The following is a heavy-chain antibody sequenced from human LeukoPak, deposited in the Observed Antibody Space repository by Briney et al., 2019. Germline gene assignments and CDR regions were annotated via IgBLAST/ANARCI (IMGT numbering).Heavy chain of an antibody. CDR2: IGGTGGNI. CDR3: VRDNYSYRLDV. J-gene: IGHJ4*02. V-gene: IGHV3-23*01. D-gene: IGHD2-21*01. Sequence: GGSLRLSCAASGFTFSTYWMIWVRQAPGKGLEWVSAIGGTGGNIFYTDSVKGRFTISRDNSKNTLYLHMNSLRAEDTAIYYCVRDNYSYRLDVWGQGTLVTVSS. CDR1: GFTFSTYW.